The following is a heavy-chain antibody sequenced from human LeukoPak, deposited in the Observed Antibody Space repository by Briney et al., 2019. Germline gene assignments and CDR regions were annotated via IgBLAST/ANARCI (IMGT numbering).Heavy chain of an antibody. D-gene: IGHD6-13*01. Sequence: SETLSLTCTVSGGSISSYYWGWIRQPAGKGLEWIGRIYSTGSTNYNPSLKSRVTISVDTSKNQFSLKLSSVTAADTAVYYCARASSGIAAAGYFDYWGQGTLVTVSS. CDR1: GGSISSYY. CDR3: ARASSGIAAAGYFDY. CDR2: IYSTGST. J-gene: IGHJ4*02. V-gene: IGHV4-4*07.